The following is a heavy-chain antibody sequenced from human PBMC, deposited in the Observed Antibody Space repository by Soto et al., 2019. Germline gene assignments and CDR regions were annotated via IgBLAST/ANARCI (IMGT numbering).Heavy chain of an antibody. D-gene: IGHD2-8*02. Sequence: PSETLSLTCAVYGGSFSGYDWTWIRQPPGTGLEWIGEINHSGSTNYNPSLKSRITISVDTSKNQFSLKLTSMTAADTAVYYCARDKITGLFDYWGQGTLVTVS. V-gene: IGHV4-34*01. CDR1: GGSFSGYD. J-gene: IGHJ4*02. CDR3: ARDKITGLFDY. CDR2: INHSGST.